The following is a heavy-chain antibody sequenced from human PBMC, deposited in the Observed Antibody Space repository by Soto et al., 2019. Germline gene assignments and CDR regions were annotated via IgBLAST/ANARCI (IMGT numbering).Heavy chain of an antibody. Sequence: WTWIRQPPGKGLEWIGEINHGGSTNYNPSLKSRVIISVDTSKSQFSLKLSSVTAADTAVYYCARRASSIIAYYYYMDVWGKGTTVTPSS. V-gene: IGHV4-34*01. D-gene: IGHD6-19*01. CDR2: INHGGST. J-gene: IGHJ6*03. CDR3: ARRASSIIAYYYYMDV.